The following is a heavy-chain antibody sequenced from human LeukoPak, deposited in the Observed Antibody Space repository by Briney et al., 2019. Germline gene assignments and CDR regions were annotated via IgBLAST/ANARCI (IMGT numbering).Heavy chain of an antibody. CDR2: ISWNSGSI. D-gene: IGHD6-19*01. J-gene: IGHJ4*02. CDR3: AKGHGSGWYGFDY. Sequence: PGRSLRLSCAASGFTFDDYAMHWVRQAPGKGLEWVSGISWNSGSIGYADSVKGRFTISRDNSKNTLYLQMNSLRAEDTAVCYCAKGHGSGWYGFDYWGQGTLVTVSS. V-gene: IGHV3-9*01. CDR1: GFTFDDYA.